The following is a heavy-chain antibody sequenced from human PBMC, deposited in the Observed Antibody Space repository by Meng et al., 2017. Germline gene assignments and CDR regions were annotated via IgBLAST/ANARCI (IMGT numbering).Heavy chain of an antibody. V-gene: IGHV4-34*01. CDR1: GGSFSGYY. CDR2: INHSGST. D-gene: IGHD2-15*01. J-gene: IGHJ4*02. CDR3: AREGDCSGGSCSPVDY. Sequence: QLQQGGAGLLTPSEALSLTCAAYGGSFSGYYWSWIRQPPGKGLEWIGEINHSGSTNYNPSLKSRVTISVDTSKNQFSLKLSSVTAADTAVYYCAREGDCSGGSCSPVDYWGQGTLVTVSS.